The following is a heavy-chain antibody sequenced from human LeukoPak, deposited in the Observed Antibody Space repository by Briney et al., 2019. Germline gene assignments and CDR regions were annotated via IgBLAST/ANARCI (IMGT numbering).Heavy chain of an antibody. CDR3: AKVRREYSSSSFDY. CDR2: ISVSGT. J-gene: IGHJ4*02. V-gene: IGHV3-23*01. D-gene: IGHD6-6*01. Sequence: PGGSLRLSCAASGFTVSSNYMSWVRQAPGKGLEWVSTISVSGTYYADSVKGRFTISRDNSKNTLSLLMNGLRAEDTAVYFCAKVRREYSSSSFDYWGQGTLVTVSS. CDR1: GFTVSSNY.